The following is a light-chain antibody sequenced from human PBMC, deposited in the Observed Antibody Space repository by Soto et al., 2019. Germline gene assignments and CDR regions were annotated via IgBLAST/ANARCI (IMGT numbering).Light chain of an antibody. V-gene: IGKV1-12*01. J-gene: IGKJ5*01. Sequence: DIPLPQSPSSVSASVGARIPRXCRASQGISSWLAWYQQKPGKAPKLLIYAASTLQSGVPSRFSGGGSGTDFTLAISSLQPEDFASYYCQQANSFPLTFGQGTRLEIK. CDR1: QGISSW. CDR3: QQANSFPLT. CDR2: AAS.